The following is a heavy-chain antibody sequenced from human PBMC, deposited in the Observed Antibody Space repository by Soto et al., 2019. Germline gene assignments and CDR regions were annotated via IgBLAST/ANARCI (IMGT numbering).Heavy chain of an antibody. V-gene: IGHV3-21*01. Sequence: GESLKISCAASGFTFSSYSMNWVRQAPGKGLEWVSSISSSSSYIYYADSVKGRFTISRDNAKNSLYLQMNSLRAEDTAVYYCARETVGFGVTTFDYWGQGTLVTVSS. D-gene: IGHD4-17*01. J-gene: IGHJ4*02. CDR2: ISSSSSYI. CDR1: GFTFSSYS. CDR3: ARETVGFGVTTFDY.